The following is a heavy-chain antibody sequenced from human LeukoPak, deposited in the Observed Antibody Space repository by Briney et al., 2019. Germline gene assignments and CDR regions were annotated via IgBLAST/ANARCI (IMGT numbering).Heavy chain of an antibody. Sequence: PGGSLRLSCAASGFTFTSYAMSWVRQAPGKGLEWVSAISGDGGSTYYADSVKGRFTISRDYSKNTLYLQMNSLRAEDTAVYYCAKDGYSISWSYYYSGMDVWGQGTTVTVSS. D-gene: IGHD6-13*01. J-gene: IGHJ6*02. CDR2: ISGDGGST. V-gene: IGHV3-23*01. CDR3: AKDGYSISWSYYYSGMDV. CDR1: GFTFTSYA.